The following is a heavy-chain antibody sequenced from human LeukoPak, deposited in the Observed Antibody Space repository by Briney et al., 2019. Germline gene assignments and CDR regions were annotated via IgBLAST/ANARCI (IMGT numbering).Heavy chain of an antibody. CDR3: ARILPEYSSSSWSSLDFDY. J-gene: IGHJ4*02. CDR2: IDWDDDK. V-gene: IGHV2-70*11. CDR1: GFSLSTSGVG. D-gene: IGHD6-6*01. Sequence: SGPTLVNPTQTLTLTCTFSGFSLSTSGVGVGWIRQPPGKALEWLARIDWDDDKYYSTSLKTRLTISKDTSKNQVVLTMTNMDPVDTATYYCARILPEYSSSSWSSLDFDYWGQGTLVTVSS.